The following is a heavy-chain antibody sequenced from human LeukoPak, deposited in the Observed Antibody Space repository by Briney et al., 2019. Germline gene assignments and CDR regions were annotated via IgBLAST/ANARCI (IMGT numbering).Heavy chain of an antibody. CDR2: INHSGST. Sequence: SETLSLTCAVYGGSFSGYYWSWIRQPPGKGLEWIGEINHSGSTNYNPSLKSRVTISVDTSKNQFSLKLSSVTAADTAVYYCARVGYYGSGSYRPLYYYHYGMDVWGQGTTVTVSS. CDR3: ARVGYYGSGSYRPLYYYHYGMDV. J-gene: IGHJ6*02. CDR1: GGSFSGYY. V-gene: IGHV4-34*01. D-gene: IGHD3-10*01.